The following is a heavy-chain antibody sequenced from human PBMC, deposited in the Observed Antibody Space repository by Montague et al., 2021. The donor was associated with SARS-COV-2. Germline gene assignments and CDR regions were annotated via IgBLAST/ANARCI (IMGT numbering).Heavy chain of an antibody. CDR1: GGSSSSSSYY. Sequence: SETLSLTCTVSGGSSSSSSYYWGWIRQPPGKGLEWIGSIYYSGSTYYNPSLKSRVTISVDTSKNQFSLKLSSVTAADTAVYYCARHCVVRGVSAGWFDPWGQGTLVTVSS. J-gene: IGHJ5*02. CDR2: IYYSGST. CDR3: ARHCVVRGVSAGWFDP. V-gene: IGHV4-39*01. D-gene: IGHD3-10*01.